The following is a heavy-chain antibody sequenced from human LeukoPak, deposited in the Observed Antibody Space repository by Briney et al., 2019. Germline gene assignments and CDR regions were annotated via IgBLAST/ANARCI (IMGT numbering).Heavy chain of an antibody. CDR3: ATSLEADPYCSSTSCYGSYYYYGMDV. D-gene: IGHD2-2*01. CDR1: GGTFSSYA. J-gene: IGHJ6*02. Sequence: SVKVSCKASGGTFSSYAISWVRQAPGQGLEWMGGITPIFGTANYAQKFQGRVTITADESTSTAYMELSSLRSEDTAVYYCATSLEADPYCSSTSCYGSYYYYGMDVWGQGTTVTVSS. CDR2: ITPIFGTA. V-gene: IGHV1-69*01.